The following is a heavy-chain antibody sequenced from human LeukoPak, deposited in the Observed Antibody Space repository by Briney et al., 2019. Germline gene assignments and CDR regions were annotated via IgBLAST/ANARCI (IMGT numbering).Heavy chain of an antibody. CDR3: ARELWFGRDDNWYFDP. CDR1: GGSFSGYY. D-gene: IGHD3-10*01. CDR2: INHSGST. Sequence: SETLSLTCAVYGGSFSGYYWSWIRQPPGKGLEWIGEINHSGSTNYNPSLKSRVTISVDTSKNQFSLKLSSVTAADTAVYYCARELWFGRDDNWYFDPWGRGTLVTVSS. V-gene: IGHV4-34*01. J-gene: IGHJ2*01.